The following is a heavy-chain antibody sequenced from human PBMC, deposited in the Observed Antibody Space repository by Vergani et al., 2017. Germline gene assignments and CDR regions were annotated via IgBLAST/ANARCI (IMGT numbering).Heavy chain of an antibody. Sequence: QVQVVQSGAEVKKSGASVKVSCKTSGYTFSNYYMHWVRQAPGQGLEWMGIINLSGGHTNYAQKFQGRVTRTRDTSTSTVYMELCSLRSEDTAIYYCSRGDYGILTGYRYWGQGTLVTVSA. CDR2: INLSGGHT. V-gene: IGHV1-46*03. CDR3: SRGDYGILTGYRY. J-gene: IGHJ4*03. CDR1: GYTFSNYY. D-gene: IGHD3-9*01.